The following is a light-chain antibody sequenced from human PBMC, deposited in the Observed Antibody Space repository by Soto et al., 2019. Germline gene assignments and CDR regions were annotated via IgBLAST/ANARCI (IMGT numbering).Light chain of an antibody. Sequence: DIQMTQSPSTLSAFVGDRVTITCRASQSISNWLAWYQVKPGKAPRLLIYKASSLESGVPSRFSGSGFGTDFTLTISSLQPDDFATYYCQQYNNYLYTFGQGTKLEIK. CDR2: KAS. V-gene: IGKV1-5*03. CDR1: QSISNW. J-gene: IGKJ2*01. CDR3: QQYNNYLYT.